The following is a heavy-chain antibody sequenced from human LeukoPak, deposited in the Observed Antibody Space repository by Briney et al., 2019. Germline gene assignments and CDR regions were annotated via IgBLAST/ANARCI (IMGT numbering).Heavy chain of an antibody. D-gene: IGHD2-2*01. CDR3: ARTRKNYCSSTRCKRDRPGGWDFDY. J-gene: IGHJ4*02. V-gene: IGHV4-34*01. Sequence: SETLSLTCAVYGGSFSGYYWSWIRQPSGKGLEWIGEINHSGSTNYNPSLKSRVTISVDTSKNQFSLKLSSVTAADTAVYYCARTRKNYCSSTRCKRDRPGGWDFDYWGQGTLVTVSS. CDR1: GGSFSGYY. CDR2: INHSGST.